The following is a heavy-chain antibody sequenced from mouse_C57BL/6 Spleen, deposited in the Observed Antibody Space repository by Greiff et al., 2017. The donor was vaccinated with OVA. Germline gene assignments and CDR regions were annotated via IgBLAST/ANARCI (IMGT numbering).Heavy chain of an antibody. CDR1: GYTFTSYW. CDR2: IHPNSGST. V-gene: IGHV1-64*01. D-gene: IGHD1-1*01. CDR3: ARAVATPYYFDY. Sequence: VKLQQPGAELVKPGASVKLSCKASGYTFTSYWMHWVKQRPGQGLEWIGMIHPNSGSTNYNEKFKSKATLTVDKSSSTAYMQLSSLTSEDSAVYYCARAVATPYYFDYWGQGTTLTVSS. J-gene: IGHJ2*01.